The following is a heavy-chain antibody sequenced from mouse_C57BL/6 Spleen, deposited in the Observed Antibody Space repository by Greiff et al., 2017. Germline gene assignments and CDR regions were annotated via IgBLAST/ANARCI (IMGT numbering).Heavy chain of an antibody. CDR3: ARSLYGNYAMDY. CDR1: GYTFTNYW. Sequence: VKLQESGAELVRPGTSVKMSCKASGYTFTNYWIGWAKQRPGHGLEWIGDIYPGGGYTNYNEKFKGKATLTADKSSSTAYMQFSSLTSEDSAIYYCARSLYGNYAMDYWGQGTSVTVSS. V-gene: IGHV1-63*01. CDR2: IYPGGGYT. J-gene: IGHJ4*01. D-gene: IGHD2-1*01.